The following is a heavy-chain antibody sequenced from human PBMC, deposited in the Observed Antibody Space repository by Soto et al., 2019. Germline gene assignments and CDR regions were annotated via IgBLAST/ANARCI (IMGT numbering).Heavy chain of an antibody. CDR3: ARVRNLHYDFWSGEDDY. CDR1: GGTFSSYA. D-gene: IGHD3-3*01. V-gene: IGHV1-69*06. Sequence: QVQLVQSGAEVKKPGSSVKVSCKASGGTFSSYAISWVRQAPGQGLEWMGGIIPIFGTANYAQKFQGRVTITADKSTSTAYMELSSLRSEDTAVYYCARVRNLHYDFWSGEDDYWGQGTLVTVSS. CDR2: IIPIFGTA. J-gene: IGHJ4*02.